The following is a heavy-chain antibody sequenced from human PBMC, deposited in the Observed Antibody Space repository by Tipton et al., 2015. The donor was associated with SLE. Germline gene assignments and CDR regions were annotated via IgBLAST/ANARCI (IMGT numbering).Heavy chain of an antibody. J-gene: IGHJ4*02. CDR2: IYYNGNT. CDR1: GGSISTGDYY. Sequence: TLSLTCTVSGGSISTGDYYWSWIRQPPGKSLEWIGYIYYNGNTYYNPSLKSRVTISVDTSKNQFSLKLSSVTAADTAVYYCARGGSWSLDYWGQGTLVTVSS. D-gene: IGHD6-13*01. CDR3: ARGGSWSLDY. V-gene: IGHV4-30-4*08.